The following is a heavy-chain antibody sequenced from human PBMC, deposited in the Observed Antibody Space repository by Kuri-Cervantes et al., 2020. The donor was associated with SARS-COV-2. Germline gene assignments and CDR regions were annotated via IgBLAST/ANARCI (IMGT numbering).Heavy chain of an antibody. CDR1: GYTFTSYG. J-gene: IGHJ3*02. Sequence: ASVKVSCKASGYTFTSYGISWVRQAPGQGLEWMGWISAYNGNTNYAQKLQGRVTMTTDTSTSTAYMELRSLRSDDTAVYYCARDSPGIAVAEAFDIWGQGTMVTVSS. CDR3: ARDSPGIAVAEAFDI. CDR2: ISAYNGNT. D-gene: IGHD6-19*01. V-gene: IGHV1-18*01.